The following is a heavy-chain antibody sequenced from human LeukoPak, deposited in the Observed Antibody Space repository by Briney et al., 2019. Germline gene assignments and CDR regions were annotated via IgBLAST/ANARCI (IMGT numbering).Heavy chain of an antibody. CDR2: ISSSGSTI. CDR1: GFTFSSYE. V-gene: IGHV3-48*03. CDR3: AGAADCSGGSCYCYYMDV. Sequence: GGSLRLSCAASGFTFSSYEMYWVRQAPGKGLEWVSYISSSGSTIYYADSVKGRFTISRDNAKNSLYLQMNSLGAEDTAVYYCAGAADCSGGSCYCYYMDVWGKGTAVTVSS. J-gene: IGHJ6*03. D-gene: IGHD2-15*01.